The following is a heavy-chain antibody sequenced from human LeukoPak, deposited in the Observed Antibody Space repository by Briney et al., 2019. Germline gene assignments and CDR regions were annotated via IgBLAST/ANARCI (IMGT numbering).Heavy chain of an antibody. Sequence: ASVKVSCEASGYDLTAYTLNWVRQAPGQGLEWMGWINTRTANPTYAQGFVGRFVFSVDTSVNTAYLQISSLKAEDTAVYYCVRVGVLTTAFDYWGQGTLVAVSS. V-gene: IGHV7-4-1*02. J-gene: IGHJ4*02. CDR3: VRVGVLTTAFDY. CDR1: GYDLTAYT. CDR2: INTRTANP. D-gene: IGHD4/OR15-4a*01.